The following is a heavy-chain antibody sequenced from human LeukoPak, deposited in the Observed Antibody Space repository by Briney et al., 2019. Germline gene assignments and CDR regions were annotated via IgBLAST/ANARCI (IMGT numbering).Heavy chain of an antibody. D-gene: IGHD2-2*01. CDR2: ISWNSGSI. V-gene: IGHV3-9*01. J-gene: IGHJ4*02. Sequence: GRSLRLSCAASGFTFDDYAMHWVRQAPGKGLGWVSGISWNSGSIGYADSVKGRFTISRDNAKNSLYLQMNSLRAEDTALYYRAKDSLGYCSSTSCYGDFEYWGQGTLVTVSS. CDR3: AKDSLGYCSSTSCYGDFEY. CDR1: GFTFDDYA.